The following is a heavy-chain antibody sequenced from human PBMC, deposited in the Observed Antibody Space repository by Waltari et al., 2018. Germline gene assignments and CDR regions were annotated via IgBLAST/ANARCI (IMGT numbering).Heavy chain of an antibody. Sequence: QVQLAQSGSELKEPGASVKVSCRTSGYTFTDYTINWVRQAPGQGLEWMGWINTKNGHPTYVQRFTGRFVFSLDTSVSTTYLQITGLKAEDTAVYFCARALLGLTNRLDVWGQGTTVTISS. J-gene: IGHJ6*02. V-gene: IGHV7-4-1*02. CDR2: INTKNGHP. CDR3: ARALLGLTNRLDV. D-gene: IGHD4-17*01. CDR1: GYTFTDYT.